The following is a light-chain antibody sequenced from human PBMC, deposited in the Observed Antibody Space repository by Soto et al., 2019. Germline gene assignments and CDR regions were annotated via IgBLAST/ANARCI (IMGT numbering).Light chain of an antibody. Sequence: QSVLTQSSSASASLGSSVKLTCTLSSGHSSYIIAWHQQQPGKAPRYLMKLEGSGSYNKGSGVPDRFSGSSSGADCYLTISNLQFEDEADYYCETWDFNTRVFGGGTKLTVL. V-gene: IGLV4-60*02. J-gene: IGLJ3*02. CDR2: LEGSGSY. CDR1: SGHSSYI. CDR3: ETWDFNTRV.